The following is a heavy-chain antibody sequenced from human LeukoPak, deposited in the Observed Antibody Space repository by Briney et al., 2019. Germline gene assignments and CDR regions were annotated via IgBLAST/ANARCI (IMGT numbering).Heavy chain of an antibody. CDR3: AKDRRHSYGLFDY. CDR2: ITGIDGST. D-gene: IGHD5-18*01. J-gene: IGHJ4*02. CDR1: GFTFGSYA. Sequence: GGSLRLSCATSGFTFGSYAMTWVRQAPGKGLEWVSGITGIDGSTYYADSVKGRFTISRDNSKNTLYLQMNSLRAEDTAVYYCAKDRRHSYGLFDYWGQGTLVTVSS. V-gene: IGHV3-23*01.